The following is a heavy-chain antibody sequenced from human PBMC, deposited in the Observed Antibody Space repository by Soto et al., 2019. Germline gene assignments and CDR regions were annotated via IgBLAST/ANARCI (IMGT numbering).Heavy chain of an antibody. V-gene: IGHV1-69*13. Sequence: GASVKVSCKASGGTFSSYAISCVRQAPGQGLEWMGGIIPIFGTANYAQKFQGRVTITADESTSTAYMELSSLRSEDTAVYYCARDGGVVPAARARGAFDIWGQGTMVTVSS. CDR1: GGTFSSYA. CDR2: IIPIFGTA. CDR3: ARDGGVVPAARARGAFDI. D-gene: IGHD2-2*01. J-gene: IGHJ3*02.